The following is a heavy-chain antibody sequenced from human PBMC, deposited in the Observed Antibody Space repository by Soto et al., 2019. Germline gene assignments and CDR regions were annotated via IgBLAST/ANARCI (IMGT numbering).Heavy chain of an antibody. CDR2: ISGSGGST. V-gene: IGHV3-23*01. J-gene: IGHJ5*02. CDR1: GFTYSSYA. D-gene: IGHD6-13*01. CDR3: AKVAYSSRGCDH. Sequence: PGGPLRLSCAASGFTYSSYAMSWVRQAAGKGLEWVSAISGSGGSTYYAESVKGRFTISRDDFKNTLYLQMNSLRAEDTAVYYCAKVAYSSRGCDHLGQGTLVTVSS.